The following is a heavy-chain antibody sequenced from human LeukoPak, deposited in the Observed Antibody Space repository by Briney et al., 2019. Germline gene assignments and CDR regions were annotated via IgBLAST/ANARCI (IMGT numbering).Heavy chain of an antibody. CDR3: AREYGDLDY. Sequence: SETLSLTCIVSGGSISGFYWSWLRQPAGKGLEWIGRIYPSGGTNYNPSLKSRVTMSTDTSKNQFSLKLRSVTAADTAVYYCAREYGDLDYWGQGTLVTVSS. J-gene: IGHJ4*02. V-gene: IGHV4-4*07. D-gene: IGHD4-17*01. CDR1: GGSISGFY. CDR2: IYPSGGT.